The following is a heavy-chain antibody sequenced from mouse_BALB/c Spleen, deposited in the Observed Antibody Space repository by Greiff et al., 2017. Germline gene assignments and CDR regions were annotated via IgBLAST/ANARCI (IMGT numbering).Heavy chain of an antibody. Sequence: QVQLKESGAELVRPGASVTLSCKASGYTFTDYEMHWVKQTPVHGLEWIGAIDPETGGTAYNQKFKGKATLTADKSSSTAYMELRSLTSEDSAVYYCTRRVYYGSSYGYWGQGTTLTVSS. V-gene: IGHV1-15*01. CDR1: GYTFTDYE. J-gene: IGHJ2*01. CDR3: TRRVYYGSSYGY. D-gene: IGHD1-1*01. CDR2: IDPETGGT.